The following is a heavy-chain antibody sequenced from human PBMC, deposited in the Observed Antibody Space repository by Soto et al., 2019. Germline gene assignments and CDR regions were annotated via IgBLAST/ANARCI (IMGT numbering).Heavy chain of an antibody. J-gene: IGHJ4*02. V-gene: IGHV1-69*01. Sequence: QVRLVQSGAEVKKPGSSVKVSCKASGGTFRNYGISWVRQAPGQGLEWMGGIIPIFRTANSAQNFQGRVTITADESTSTTYMELSSLRSEDTAVYYCARETEVAYYFDYWGQGTLVTVSS. CDR2: IIPIFRTA. CDR3: ARETEVAYYFDY. D-gene: IGHD2-15*01. CDR1: GGTFRNYG.